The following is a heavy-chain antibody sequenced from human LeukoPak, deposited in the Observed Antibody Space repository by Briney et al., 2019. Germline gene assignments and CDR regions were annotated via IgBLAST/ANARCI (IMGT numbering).Heavy chain of an antibody. CDR3: AREVQLLWYYYYMDV. Sequence: PGGSLRLSCAASGFTFSSYWMCWVRQAPGKGLEWVANIKQDGSEKYYVDSVKGRFTISRDNAKNSLYLQMNSLRAEDTAVYYCAREVQLLWYYYYMDVWGKGTTVTVSS. CDR1: GFTFSSYW. J-gene: IGHJ6*03. V-gene: IGHV3-7*01. CDR2: IKQDGSEK. D-gene: IGHD2-2*01.